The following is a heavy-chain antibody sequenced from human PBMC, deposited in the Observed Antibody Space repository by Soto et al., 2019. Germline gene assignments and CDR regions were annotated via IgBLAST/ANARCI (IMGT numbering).Heavy chain of an antibody. CDR1: GFTFSSYG. CDR3: ARDRERGYSYACLDY. CDR2: IWYDGSNK. V-gene: IGHV3-33*01. D-gene: IGHD5-18*01. Sequence: QVQLVESGGGVVQPGRSLRLSCAASGFTFSSYGMHWVRQAPGKGLEWVAVIWYDGSNKYYADSVKGRFTISRDNSKNARCLQMNSLRAEDTAVYYCARDRERGYSYACLDYWGQGTLVTVSS. J-gene: IGHJ4*02.